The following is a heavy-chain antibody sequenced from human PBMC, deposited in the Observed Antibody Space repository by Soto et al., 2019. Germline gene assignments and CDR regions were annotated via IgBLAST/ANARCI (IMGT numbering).Heavy chain of an antibody. Sequence: QLQLQESGPGLVKPSETLSLTCTVSGGSISSSSYYWGWIRQPPGKGLEWIGSIYYSGSTYYNPSLKSRVPISVDTSKNQFSLKLSSVTAADTAVYYCARRVGRDGYSDAFDIWGQGTMVTVSS. CDR1: GGSISSSSYY. J-gene: IGHJ3*02. V-gene: IGHV4-39*01. CDR3: ARRVGRDGYSDAFDI. CDR2: IYYSGST. D-gene: IGHD5-12*01.